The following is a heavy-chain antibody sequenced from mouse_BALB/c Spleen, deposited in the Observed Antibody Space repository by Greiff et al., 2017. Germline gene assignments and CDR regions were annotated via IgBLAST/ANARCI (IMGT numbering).Heavy chain of an antibody. D-gene: IGHD2-14*01. V-gene: IGHV2-9-2*01. CDR1: GFSLTSYD. CDR2: IWTGGGT. CDR3: VREGTYYRYNFDY. J-gene: IGHJ2*01. Sequence: VQRVESGPGLVAPSQSLSITCTVSGFSLTSYDISWIRQPPGKGLEWLGVIWTGGGTNYNSAFMSRLSISKDNSKSQVFLKMNSLQTDDTAIYYCVREGTYYRYNFDYWGQGTTLTVSS.